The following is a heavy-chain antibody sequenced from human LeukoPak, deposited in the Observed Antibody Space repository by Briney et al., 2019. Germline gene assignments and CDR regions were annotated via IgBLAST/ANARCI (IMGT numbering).Heavy chain of an antibody. CDR1: GFTFNKYA. V-gene: IGHV3-23*01. CDR2: ITASGDST. CDR3: ARDYPTSGIVTIFDY. D-gene: IGHD1-1*01. Sequence: GGSLRLSCASSGFTFNKYAMSWVRRAPGKGLEWVSSITASGDSTYCADSVNGRFTISRDNSKNTLYLQISSLRAEDTAVYYCARDYPTSGIVTIFDYWGQGSLVTVSS. J-gene: IGHJ4*02.